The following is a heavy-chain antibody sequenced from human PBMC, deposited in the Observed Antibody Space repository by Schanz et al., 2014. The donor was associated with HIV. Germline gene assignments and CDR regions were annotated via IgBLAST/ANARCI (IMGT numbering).Heavy chain of an antibody. D-gene: IGHD2-8*01. V-gene: IGHV1-2*02. J-gene: IGHJ6*02. Sequence: QVQLVQSGAEVKEPGASVKVSCKPYGHIFTGYLIHWVRQAPGQGLEWMGWINPNSGATDSAEKFQGRVTMNRDTSSSTAFMEHSSLRSDDTAVYYCGRDTNFVLDVWGQGTTVTVSS. CDR3: GRDTNFVLDV. CDR1: GHIFTGYL. CDR2: INPNSGAT.